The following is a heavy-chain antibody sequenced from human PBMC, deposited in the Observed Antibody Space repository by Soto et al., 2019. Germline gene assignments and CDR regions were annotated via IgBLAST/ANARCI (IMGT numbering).Heavy chain of an antibody. V-gene: IGHV3-21*04. CDR3: ARDLTLTYYYDSSGYYSDAFDI. CDR2: ISSSSSNI. D-gene: IGHD3-22*01. Sequence: PGGSPRLSCAASGFTFSSYNMNCVRQAPGKGLEWVSSISSSSSNIYYADSVKGRFTISRDNAKNSLYLQMNSLRAEDTAVYYCARDLTLTYYYDSSGYYSDAFDIWGQGTMVTVS. CDR1: GFTFSSYN. J-gene: IGHJ3*02.